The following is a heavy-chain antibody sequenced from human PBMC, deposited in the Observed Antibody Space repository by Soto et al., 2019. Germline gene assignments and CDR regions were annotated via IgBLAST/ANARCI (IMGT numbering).Heavy chain of an antibody. V-gene: IGHV4-59*01. CDR1: GGSISSYY. J-gene: IGHJ5*02. CDR3: ARSIASVDFFDP. CDR2: IYYSGST. Sequence: QVQLQESGPGLVKPSETLSLTCTVSGGSISSYYWSWIRQPPGKGLEWIGYIYYSGSTNYNPSLKSRVTISVDTSKNQFSLKLSSVTAADTAVYYCARSIASVDFFDPWGQGTLVTVSS. D-gene: IGHD6-13*01.